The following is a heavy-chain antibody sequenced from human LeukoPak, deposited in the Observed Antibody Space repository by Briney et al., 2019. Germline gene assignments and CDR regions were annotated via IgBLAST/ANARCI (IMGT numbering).Heavy chain of an antibody. CDR3: ARMVPAGTHNY. CDR1: GGSISSYY. Sequence: KASETLSLTCTVSGGSISSYYWSWIRQPAGKGLEWIGRIYTSGSTNYNPSLKSRVTMSADTSKNQFSLRLTSVTAADTAVYFCARMVPAGTHNYWGQGLLVTVSS. V-gene: IGHV4-4*07. D-gene: IGHD2-2*01. CDR2: IYTSGST. J-gene: IGHJ4*02.